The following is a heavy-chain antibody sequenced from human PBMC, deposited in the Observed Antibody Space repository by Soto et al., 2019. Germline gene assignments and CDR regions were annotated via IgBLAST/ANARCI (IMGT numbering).Heavy chain of an antibody. CDR2: IIPIIGII. CDR1: GGTFSTYT. Sequence: SVKLSCTDSGGTFSTYTITWVRQAPRQGLEWMGRIIPIIGIINYAQKFQGRVTISADKFTGTAYMELTGLRSDDTAVYYCAGDPDSHYNDSHASSYPWGQGTLVTVSS. J-gene: IGHJ5*02. V-gene: IGHV1-69*04. CDR3: AGDPDSHYNDSHASSYP. D-gene: IGHD4-4*01.